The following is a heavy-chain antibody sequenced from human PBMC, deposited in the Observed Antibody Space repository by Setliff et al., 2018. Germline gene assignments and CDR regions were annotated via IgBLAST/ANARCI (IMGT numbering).Heavy chain of an antibody. J-gene: IGHJ6*03. Sequence: PSETLSLSCATSGFTFDDYGMSWVRQAPGKGLEWVSGITWNSDTTGYADSVKGRFTISRDNANQSLYLQMNSLRAEDTAVYYCARLALTGYDSSGYYYALEYYYYMDVWGKGTTVTVSS. CDR2: ITWNSDTT. V-gene: IGHV3-20*04. CDR3: ARLALTGYDSSGYYYALEYYYYMDV. CDR1: GFTFDDYG. D-gene: IGHD3-22*01.